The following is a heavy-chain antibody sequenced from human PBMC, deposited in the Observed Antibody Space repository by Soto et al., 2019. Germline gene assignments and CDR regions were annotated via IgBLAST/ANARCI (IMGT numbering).Heavy chain of an antibody. CDR1: GFNFGRYW. D-gene: IGHD2-15*01. CDR3: ARRSYSGAGDC. J-gene: IGHJ4*02. V-gene: IGHV3-7*01. Sequence: GGSLRLSCVASGFNFGRYWMSWVRQAPGKGLEWVANIKQDGSEKNYVDSMKGRFTIYRDNAKNSVYLQMNSLRAEDTAVCYCARRSYSGAGDCWGQGTLVTVSS. CDR2: IKQDGSEK.